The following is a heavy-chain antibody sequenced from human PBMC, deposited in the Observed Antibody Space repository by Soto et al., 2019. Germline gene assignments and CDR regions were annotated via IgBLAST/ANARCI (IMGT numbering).Heavy chain of an antibody. V-gene: IGHV1-18*01. D-gene: IGHD2-15*01. CDR3: ASDGAHCMGGSCSAASNNGRDV. Sequence: ASVKVSCKASGYTFTSYGISWVRQAPGQGLEWMGWISAYNGNTNYAQKLQGRVTMTTDTSTSTAYMELRSLRSDDTAVYYCASDGAHCMGGSCSAASNNGRDVWGKGTTVGVSS. CDR2: ISAYNGNT. CDR1: GYTFTSYG. J-gene: IGHJ6*04.